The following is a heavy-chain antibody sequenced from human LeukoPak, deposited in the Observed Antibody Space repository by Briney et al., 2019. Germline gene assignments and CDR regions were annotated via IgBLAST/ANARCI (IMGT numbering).Heavy chain of an antibody. CDR3: ARPYDFWSGYSSGYFDY. Sequence: ASVKVSSKASGYTFTGYYMHWVRQAPGQGLEWMGWINPNSGGTNYAQKFQGRVTMTRDTSISTAYMELSRLRSDDTAVYYCARPYDFWSGYSSGYFDYWGQGTLVTVSS. J-gene: IGHJ4*02. CDR1: GYTFTGYY. D-gene: IGHD3-3*01. CDR2: INPNSGGT. V-gene: IGHV1-2*02.